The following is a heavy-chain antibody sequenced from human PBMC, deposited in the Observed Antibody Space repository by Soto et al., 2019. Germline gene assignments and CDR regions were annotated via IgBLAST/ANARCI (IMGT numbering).Heavy chain of an antibody. CDR2: ISGSGDST. J-gene: IGHJ4*02. D-gene: IGHD6-13*01. CDR3: AGDHTQQLVRSYSLPLVDY. V-gene: IGHV3-23*01. Sequence: GGSLRLSCAASGFTFSSYAMNWVRQAPGKGLEWVSVISGSGDSTYYADSVKGRFTISRDNSKNTLYLQMNSLRAEDTAVYYCAGDHTQQLVRSYSLPLVDYWGQGTLVTVSS. CDR1: GFTFSSYA.